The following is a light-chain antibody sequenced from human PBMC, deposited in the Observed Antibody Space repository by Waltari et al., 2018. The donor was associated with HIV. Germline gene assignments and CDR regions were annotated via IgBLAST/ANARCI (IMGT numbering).Light chain of an antibody. CDR2: AAS. Sequence: DIQMTQSPSSLSASVGERVTITCRASQAISNSLAWYQQKPGKVPQLLIYAASTLQSGVPSRFSGFGSGTNFTLAITSVRPGDVATYFCQNYNNVPRTFGQGTKVEIK. V-gene: IGKV1-27*01. CDR1: QAISNS. J-gene: IGKJ1*01. CDR3: QNYNNVPRT.